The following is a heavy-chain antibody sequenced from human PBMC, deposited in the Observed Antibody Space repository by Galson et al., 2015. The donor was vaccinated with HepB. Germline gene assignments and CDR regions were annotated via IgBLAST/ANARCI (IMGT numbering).Heavy chain of an antibody. Sequence: SVKVSCKASGYTFTINGISWVRQAPGKGLEWMGWISANSGDTKYAQKLQGRVTMTRDTSTSTAYQELRSLRSDDTAAYYCARDRDYRFDYWGQGTLVTVSS. D-gene: IGHD4/OR15-4a*01. CDR3: ARDRDYRFDY. CDR1: GYTFTING. CDR2: ISANSGDT. J-gene: IGHJ4*02. V-gene: IGHV1-18*04.